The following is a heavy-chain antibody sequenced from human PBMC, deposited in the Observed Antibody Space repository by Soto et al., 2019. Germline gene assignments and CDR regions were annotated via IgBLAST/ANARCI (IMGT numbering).Heavy chain of an antibody. J-gene: IGHJ5*02. CDR2: INPHSGAT. V-gene: IGHV1-2*02. CDR3: VRAHALGFSNWFDP. D-gene: IGHD3-10*01. CDR1: GEIFKATY. Sequence: GSAKLCCKACGEIFKATYVDWVRQDPGQGLEWLGWINPHSGATNYAQKFLGRVTMSADTSASTAYMDLARMKSDDTAVFYCVRAHALGFSNWFDPWGRGTLATVSS.